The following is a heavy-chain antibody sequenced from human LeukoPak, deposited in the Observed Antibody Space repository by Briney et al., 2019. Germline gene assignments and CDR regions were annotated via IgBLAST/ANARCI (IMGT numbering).Heavy chain of an antibody. V-gene: IGHV1-8*01. CDR3: ARVGSGDFWSGPLDAFDI. J-gene: IGHJ3*02. D-gene: IGHD3-3*01. CDR2: MNPNSGNT. Sequence: ASVKVSCKASGYTFTSYDINWVRQATGQGLEWMGWMNPNSGNTGYAQKFQGRVTMTRNTSISTAYMELSSLRSDDTAVYYCARVGSGDFWSGPLDAFDIWGQGTMVTVSS. CDR1: GYTFTSYD.